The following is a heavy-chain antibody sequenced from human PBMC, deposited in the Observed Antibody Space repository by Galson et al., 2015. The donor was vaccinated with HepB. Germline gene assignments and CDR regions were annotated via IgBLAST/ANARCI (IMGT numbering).Heavy chain of an antibody. CDR3: AREDSSGYYYYFDY. V-gene: IGHV1-3*01. J-gene: IGHJ4*02. CDR2: INAGNGNT. D-gene: IGHD3-22*01. Sequence: SVKVSCKASGYTFTSYAMHWVRQAPGQRLEWMGWINAGNGNTKYSQKFQGRVTITRDTSASTAYMELSSLRSEDTAVYYCAREDSSGYYYYFDYWGQGTLVTVSS. CDR1: GYTFTSYA.